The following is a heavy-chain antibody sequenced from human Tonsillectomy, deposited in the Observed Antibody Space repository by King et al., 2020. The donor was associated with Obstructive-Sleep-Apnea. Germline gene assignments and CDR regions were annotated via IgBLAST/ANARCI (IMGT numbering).Heavy chain of an antibody. Sequence: QLQESGPGLVKPSETLSLTCTVSGGSISSYYWSWIRQPPGKGLEWIGYIYYSGSTAYNPSLKSRVTISLDTSKKQFSLKLTSVTATDTAVYYCAGYDYNSGWNCFDPWGQGTLVTVSS. CDR2: IYYSGST. J-gene: IGHJ5*02. CDR1: GGSISSYY. V-gene: IGHV4-59*08. D-gene: IGHD6-19*01. CDR3: AGYDYNSGWNCFDP.